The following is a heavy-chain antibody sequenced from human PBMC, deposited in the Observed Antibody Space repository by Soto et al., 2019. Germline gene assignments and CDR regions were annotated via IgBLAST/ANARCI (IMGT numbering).Heavy chain of an antibody. Sequence: PGGSLRLSSAASGFSFFNYAMNWVRQAPGKGLEWVSGLSGSGTSTYYADSVKGRFTISRDNSRDTLFLQMNSLTADDTAVYYCAKATTFGGWFNPCDSWGQRALLTAS. CDR3: AKATTFGGWFNPCDS. D-gene: IGHD6-19*01. CDR2: LSGSGTST. CDR1: GFSFFNYA. V-gene: IGHV3-23*01. J-gene: IGHJ4*02.